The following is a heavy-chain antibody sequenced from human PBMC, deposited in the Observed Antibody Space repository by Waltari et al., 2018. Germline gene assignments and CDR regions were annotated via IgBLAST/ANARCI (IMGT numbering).Heavy chain of an antibody. J-gene: IGHJ1*01. CDR3: ARSSVVTATRSEYFQH. D-gene: IGHD2-21*02. V-gene: IGHV4-30-2*01. CDR2: GST. Sequence: GSTYYNPSLKSRVTISVDRSKNQFSLKLSSVTAADTAVYYCARSSVVTATRSEYFQHWGQGTLVTVSS.